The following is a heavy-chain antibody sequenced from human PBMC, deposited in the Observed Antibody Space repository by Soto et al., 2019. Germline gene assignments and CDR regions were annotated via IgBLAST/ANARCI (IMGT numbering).Heavy chain of an antibody. J-gene: IGHJ4*02. CDR2: INHSGST. CDR3: ARGREQLAPLDY. D-gene: IGHD6-6*01. V-gene: IGHV4-34*01. Sequence: SETLPLTCAVYGGSFSGDYWSWIRQPPGKGLEWIGEINHSGSTNYNPSLKSRVTISVDTSKNQFSLKLSSVTAADTAVYYCARGREQLAPLDYWGQGTLVTVSS. CDR1: GGSFSGDY.